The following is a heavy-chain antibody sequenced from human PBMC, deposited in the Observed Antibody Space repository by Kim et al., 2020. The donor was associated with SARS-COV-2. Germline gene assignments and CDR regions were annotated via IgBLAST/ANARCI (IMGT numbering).Heavy chain of an antibody. D-gene: IGHD6-13*01. CDR1: GGSISSSSYY. CDR3: ARRYSSSWYTDYGMDV. CDR2: IYYSGST. J-gene: IGHJ6*02. V-gene: IGHV4-39*01. Sequence: SETLSLTCTVSGGSISSSSYYWGWIRQPPGKGLEWIGSIYYSGSTYYNPSLKSRVTISVDTSKNQFSLKLSSVTAADTAVYYCARRYSSSWYTDYGMDVWGQGTTVTVSS.